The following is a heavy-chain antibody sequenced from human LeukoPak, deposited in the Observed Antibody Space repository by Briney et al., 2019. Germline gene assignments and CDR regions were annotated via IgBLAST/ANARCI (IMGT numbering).Heavy chain of an antibody. Sequence: ASVKVPCKASGYTFTGYYFHWVRQAPGQGLEWMGWINANSGGTNYAQKFQGRVTMTRDTSISTAFMELRRLRSDDTAVYYCARAGFSGYVYDTFDIWGQGTMVTVSS. V-gene: IGHV1-2*02. CDR1: GYTFTGYY. CDR2: INANSGGT. D-gene: IGHD5-12*01. J-gene: IGHJ3*02. CDR3: ARAGFSGYVYDTFDI.